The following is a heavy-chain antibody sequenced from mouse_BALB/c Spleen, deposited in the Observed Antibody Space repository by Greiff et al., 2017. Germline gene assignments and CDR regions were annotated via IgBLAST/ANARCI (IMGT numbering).Heavy chain of an antibody. J-gene: IGHJ4*01. V-gene: IGHV5-4*02. CDR1: VFTFSDYY. CDR2: ISDGGSYT. Sequence: EVKLMESGGGLVKPGGSLKLSCAASVFTFSDYYMYWVRQTPEKRLEWVATISDGGSYTYYPDSVKGRFTISRDNAKNNLYLQMSSLKSEDTAMYYCAREGYGNYFDAMDYWGQGTSVTVSS. CDR3: AREGYGNYFDAMDY. D-gene: IGHD2-10*02.